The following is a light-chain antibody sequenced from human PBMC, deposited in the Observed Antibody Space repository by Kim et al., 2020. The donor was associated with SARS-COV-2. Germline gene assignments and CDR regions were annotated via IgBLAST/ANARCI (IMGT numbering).Light chain of an antibody. CDR3: QAWDSSTGV. J-gene: IGLJ2*01. CDR1: KLGDKY. CDR2: QDT. Sequence: VSPGQTASITCSGDKLGDKYACWYQQKPGQSPVLVIFQDTKRPSGIPERFSGSNSGNTATLTISGTQAMDEADYYCQAWDSSTGVFGGGTQLTVL. V-gene: IGLV3-1*01.